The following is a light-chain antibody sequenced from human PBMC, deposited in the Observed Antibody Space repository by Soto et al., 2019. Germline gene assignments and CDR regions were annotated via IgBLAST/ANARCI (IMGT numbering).Light chain of an antibody. CDR3: QQYNNWLIT. J-gene: IGKJ5*01. CDR2: GAS. Sequence: EIVMTQSPATLSVSPGERATLSCRASQSVSSNFAWYQQKPGQAPRLLIYGASTRATGIPVRFSGSGSGTEFTLTISSLQSEDFAVYYCQQYNNWLITFGQGTRLEI. V-gene: IGKV3-15*01. CDR1: QSVSSN.